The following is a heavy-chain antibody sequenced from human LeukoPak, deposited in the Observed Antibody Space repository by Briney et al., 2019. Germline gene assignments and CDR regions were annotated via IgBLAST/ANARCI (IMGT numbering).Heavy chain of an antibody. CDR3: ARDSSSNYAYYFDY. CDR2: INHSGST. J-gene: IGHJ4*02. CDR1: GGSFSGYY. V-gene: IGHV4-34*01. Sequence: SETLSLTCAVYGGSFSGYYWSWIRQPPGKGLEWIGEINHSGSTNYNPSLKSRVTISVDTSKNQFSLKLSSVTAADTAVYYCARDSSSNYAYYFDYWGQGTLVTVSS. D-gene: IGHD4-11*01.